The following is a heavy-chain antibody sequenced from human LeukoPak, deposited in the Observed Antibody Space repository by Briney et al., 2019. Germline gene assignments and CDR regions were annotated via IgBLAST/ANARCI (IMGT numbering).Heavy chain of an antibody. V-gene: IGHV1-69*13. CDR2: IIPIFGTA. CDR3: ARDIVVVVAATHARAFDI. CDR1: GGTFSSYA. Sequence: SVKVSCKASGGTFSSYAISWVRQAPGQGLEWMGGIIPIFGTANYAQKFQGRVTITADESTSTAYMELSSLRSEDTAVYYCARDIVVVVAATHARAFDIWDQGTMVTVSS. D-gene: IGHD2-15*01. J-gene: IGHJ3*02.